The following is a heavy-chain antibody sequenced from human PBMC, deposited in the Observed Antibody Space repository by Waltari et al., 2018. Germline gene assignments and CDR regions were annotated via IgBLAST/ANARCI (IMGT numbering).Heavy chain of an antibody. V-gene: IGHV4-34*01. CDR3: ARKGPMVRGVPHWYFDL. CDR2: INHSGST. CDR1: GGSFSGYY. D-gene: IGHD3-10*01. J-gene: IGHJ2*01. Sequence: QVQLQQWGAGLLKPSETLSLTCAVYGGSFSGYYWTWIRQPPGKGLEWIGEINHSGSTNYNPSLKSRVTISVDTSKNQFSLKLSSVTAADTAVYYCARKGPMVRGVPHWYFDLWGRGTLVTVSS.